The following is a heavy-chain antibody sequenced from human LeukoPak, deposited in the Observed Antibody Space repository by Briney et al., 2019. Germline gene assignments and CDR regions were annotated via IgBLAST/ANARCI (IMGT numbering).Heavy chain of an antibody. Sequence: PGGSLRLSCAASGFTFSSYSMTWIRQAPGKGLEWVSSIRSSSNYIYYADSVKGRFTISRDNAKNSLYLQMNSLRAEDTAVYYCARLAVAGLGFDYWGQGTLVTVSS. CDR3: ARLAVAGLGFDY. CDR2: IRSSSNYI. D-gene: IGHD6-19*01. J-gene: IGHJ4*02. V-gene: IGHV3-21*06. CDR1: GFTFSSYS.